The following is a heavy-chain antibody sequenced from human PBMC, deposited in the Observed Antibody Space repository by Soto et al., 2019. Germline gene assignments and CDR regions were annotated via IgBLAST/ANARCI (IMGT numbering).Heavy chain of an antibody. CDR3: ARDRVAGIWGAAFDI. CDR2: INRFNANV. D-gene: IGHD3-16*01. J-gene: IGHJ3*02. CDR1: GYSFTNHG. Sequence: VQLVQSGAEVKKRGASVKVSCKASGYSFTNHGINWVRQAAGQGLARMGWINRFNANVNYAQKLKGRVTMTTDTSTSTAYMDLRSLTADDTAVYYGARDRVAGIWGAAFDIWGQGTMVTVSS. V-gene: IGHV1-18*04.